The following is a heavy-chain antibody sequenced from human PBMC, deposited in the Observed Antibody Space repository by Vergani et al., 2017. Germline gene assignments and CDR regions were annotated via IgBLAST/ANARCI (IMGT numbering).Heavy chain of an antibody. CDR1: GDTFSSFA. J-gene: IGHJ6*03. D-gene: IGHD5-12*01. CDR2: IIPIFRTS. CDR3: ARDPTNSGYDFERELGGPQDYHYYYMDV. Sequence: QVQLVQSGAELKRPGSSVKVSCKASGDTFSSFAFSWVRQAPGQGLEWIGGIIPIFRTSNYAQKFQGRVTLTADESTSTAYMELSSLTSEDTAVYFCARDPTNSGYDFERELGGPQDYHYYYMDVWGKGTTVTVSS. V-gene: IGHV1-69*01.